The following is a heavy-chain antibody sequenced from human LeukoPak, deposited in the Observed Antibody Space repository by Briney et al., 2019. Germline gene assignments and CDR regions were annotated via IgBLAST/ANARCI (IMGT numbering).Heavy chain of an antibody. CDR3: ARGYACSVGSCYSYYYYMDV. J-gene: IGHJ6*03. CDR1: GGSFSGYY. Sequence: PSETLSLTCAVYGGSFSGYYWSWIRQPPGKGLEWIGEINHSGSTNYNPSLKSRLIISVDTSKNQFSLKLSSVTAADTAVYYCARGYACSVGSCYSYYYYMDVWGKGTTVTVSS. CDR2: INHSGST. D-gene: IGHD2-15*01. V-gene: IGHV4-34*01.